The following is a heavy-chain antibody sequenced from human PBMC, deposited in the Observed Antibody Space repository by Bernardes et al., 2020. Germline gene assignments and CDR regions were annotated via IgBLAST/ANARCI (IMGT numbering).Heavy chain of an antibody. V-gene: IGHV1-8*01. Sequence: ASVKVSCKASGYTFTSYDINLVRQATGQGLEWMGWINPNSVNTGYAQKFQGRVTMTRNTSISTAYMELSSLRSEDTAVYYCARFDTARYSRGMDVWGQGTTVTVSS. J-gene: IGHJ6*02. CDR3: ARFDTARYSRGMDV. CDR1: GYTFTSYD. CDR2: INPNSVNT. D-gene: IGHD6-13*01.